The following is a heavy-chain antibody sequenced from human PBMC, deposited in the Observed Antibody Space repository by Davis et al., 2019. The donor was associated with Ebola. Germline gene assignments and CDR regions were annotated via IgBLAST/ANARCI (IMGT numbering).Heavy chain of an antibody. CDR3: ARQESLYGSSDY. CDR1: GYSFTNYW. Sequence: GESLKISCKASGYSFTNYWIGWVRQMPGKGLEWMGIIYPGDSDTRYSPSFEGQVTISVDRSISTAYLQWSSLKASDIAMYYCARQESLYGSSDYWGQGTLVTVSS. J-gene: IGHJ4*02. CDR2: IYPGDSDT. D-gene: IGHD2/OR15-2a*01. V-gene: IGHV5-51*01.